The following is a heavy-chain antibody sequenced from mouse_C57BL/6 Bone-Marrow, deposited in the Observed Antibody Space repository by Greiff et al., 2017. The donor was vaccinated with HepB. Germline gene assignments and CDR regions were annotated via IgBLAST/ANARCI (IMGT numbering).Heavy chain of an antibody. CDR3: ARYRGLLQGGAMDY. J-gene: IGHJ4*01. CDR1: GFTFTDYY. V-gene: IGHV7-3*01. CDR2: IRNKANGYTT. D-gene: IGHD2-3*01. Sequence: EVKVVESGGGLVQPGGSLSLSCAASGFTFTDYYMSWVRQPPGKALEWLGFIRNKANGYTTEYSASVKGRFTISRDNSQSILYLQMNALRAEDSATYYCARYRGLLQGGAMDYWGQGTSVTVSS.